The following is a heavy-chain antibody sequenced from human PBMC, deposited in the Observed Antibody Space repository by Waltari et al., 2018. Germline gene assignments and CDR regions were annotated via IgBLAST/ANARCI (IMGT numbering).Heavy chain of an antibody. J-gene: IGHJ5*02. Sequence: QVQLVQSGAEVKEPGASVRVSCRSSGSTFTNADTNWVRQANGQGLEWMGWMNPLSENTGYAQKFQGRVIMTRDTSLTTAYMELSSLRFDDTAIYYCATARVERRRGSWFDPWGQGTLVTVSS. D-gene: IGHD3-16*01. CDR2: MNPLSENT. CDR3: ATARVERRRGSWFDP. CDR1: GSTFTNAD. V-gene: IGHV1-8*01.